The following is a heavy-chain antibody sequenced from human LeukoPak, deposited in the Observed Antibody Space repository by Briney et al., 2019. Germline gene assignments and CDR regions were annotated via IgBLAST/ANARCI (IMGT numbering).Heavy chain of an antibody. V-gene: IGHV4-59*08. J-gene: IGHJ4*02. CDR3: ARQRGGYVDY. CDR2: IYYSGNT. CDR1: GGTMTYYY. Sequence: SETLSLTCTVSGGTMTYYYWNWIRQPPGKGLEWIGYIYYSGNTNYNPSLKSRVTISVDTSKNQFSLMLGSVTAADTAVFYCARQRGGYVDYWGQGTLVTVSS. D-gene: IGHD2-15*01.